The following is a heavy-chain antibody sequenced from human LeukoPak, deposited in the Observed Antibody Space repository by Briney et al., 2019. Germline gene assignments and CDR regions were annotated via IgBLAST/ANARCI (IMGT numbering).Heavy chain of an antibody. Sequence: PGGSLRLPCAASGFTFSSYAMSWVRQAPGKGLEWVSAISGSGGSTYYADSVKGRFTIPRDNSKNTLYLQMNSLRAEDTAVYYCAKEGVGSGSYYSPYYFDYWGQGTLVTVSS. D-gene: IGHD1-26*01. CDR2: ISGSGGST. V-gene: IGHV3-23*01. CDR1: GFTFSSYA. CDR3: AKEGVGSGSYYSPYYFDY. J-gene: IGHJ4*02.